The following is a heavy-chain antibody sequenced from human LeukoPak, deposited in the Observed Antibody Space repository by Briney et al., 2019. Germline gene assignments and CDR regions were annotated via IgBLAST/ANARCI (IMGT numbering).Heavy chain of an antibody. J-gene: IGHJ6*03. V-gene: IGHV4-61*02. CDR1: GGSISSGSYY. Sequence: SETLSLTCTVSGGSISSGSYYWSWIRQPAGKGLEWIGRIYTSGSTNYNPSLKSRVTISVDTSKNQFSLKLSSVTAADTAVYYCARDSGDGYYYSYYIDVWGKGTTVTVSS. CDR2: IYTSGST. D-gene: IGHD5-24*01. CDR3: ARDSGDGYYYSYYIDV.